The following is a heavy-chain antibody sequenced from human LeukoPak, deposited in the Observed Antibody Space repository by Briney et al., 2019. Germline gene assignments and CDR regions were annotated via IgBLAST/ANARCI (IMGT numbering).Heavy chain of an antibody. Sequence: SKTLSLTCGVSGGSISSSSNYWGWIRLPPGKGLEWIGSIYYSGSTHYNPSLKSRVTMSVDTSKNQFSLKLSSVTAADTAMYFCARQQYFHDSSGLDAFDIWGQGAMVTVSS. D-gene: IGHD3-22*01. CDR2: IYYSGST. CDR1: GGSISSSSNY. V-gene: IGHV4-39*01. CDR3: ARQQYFHDSSGLDAFDI. J-gene: IGHJ3*02.